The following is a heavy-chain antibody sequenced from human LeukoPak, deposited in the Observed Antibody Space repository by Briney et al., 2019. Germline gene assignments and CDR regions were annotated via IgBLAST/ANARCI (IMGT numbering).Heavy chain of an antibody. D-gene: IGHD1-1*01. CDR3: ARHNSRYPFDP. CDR2: IYYSGST. CDR1: GGSISSYY. J-gene: IGHJ5*02. V-gene: IGHV4-59*01. Sequence: SETLSLTCTVSGGSISSYYWSWIRQPPGKGLEWIGYIYYSGSTNYNPSLKSRVTISVDTSKNQFSLKLNSVTAADTAVYYCARHNSRYPFDPWGQGTLVTVSS.